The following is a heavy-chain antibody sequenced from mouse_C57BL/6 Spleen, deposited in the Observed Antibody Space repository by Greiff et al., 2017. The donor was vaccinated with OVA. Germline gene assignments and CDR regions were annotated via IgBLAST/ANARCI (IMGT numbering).Heavy chain of an antibody. V-gene: IGHV5-17*01. CDR1: GFTFSDYG. J-gene: IGHJ4*01. CDR2: ISSGSSTI. CDR3: ARPDLRQGAMDY. Sequence: DVMLVESGGGLVKPGGSLKLSCEASGFTFSDYGMHWVRQAPEKGLEWVAYISSGSSTIYYADTVKGRFTISRDNARNTLFLQMTSLRAEDTAMYCCARPDLRQGAMDYWGQGTSVTVSS. D-gene: IGHD1-1*01.